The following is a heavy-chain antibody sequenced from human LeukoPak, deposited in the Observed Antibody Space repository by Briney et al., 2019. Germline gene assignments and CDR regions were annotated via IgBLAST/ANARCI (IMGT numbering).Heavy chain of an antibody. Sequence: GGSLRLSCAASGFTVSSNYMSWVRQAPGKGLEWVSVIYSGGSTYYADSVKGRFTISRDNSKNTLYLQMNSLRAEDTAVYYCARVPPDFWSGSDMDVWGKGTTVTVSS. J-gene: IGHJ6*03. CDR3: ARVPPDFWSGSDMDV. D-gene: IGHD3-3*01. V-gene: IGHV3-53*01. CDR2: IYSGGST. CDR1: GFTVSSNY.